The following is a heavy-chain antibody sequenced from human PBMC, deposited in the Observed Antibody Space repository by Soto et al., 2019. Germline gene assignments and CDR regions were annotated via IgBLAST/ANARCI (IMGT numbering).Heavy chain of an antibody. CDR1: GYTFTGYY. D-gene: IGHD3-10*01. CDR3: ARAIYYGSGSYYNGGFDY. Sequence: GASVKVSCKASGYTFTGYYMHWVRQAPGQGLEWMGWMNPNSGSTGYAQKFQGRVTMTRNTSISTAYMELSSLRSEDTAVYYCARAIYYGSGSYYNGGFDYWGQGTLVTVSS. J-gene: IGHJ4*02. CDR2: MNPNSGST. V-gene: IGHV1-8*02.